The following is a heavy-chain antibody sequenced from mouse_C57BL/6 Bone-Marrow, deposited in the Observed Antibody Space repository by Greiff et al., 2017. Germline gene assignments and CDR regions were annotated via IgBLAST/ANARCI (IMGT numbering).Heavy chain of an antibody. CDR2: ISGGGGNT. Sequence: EVKLMESGGGLVKPGGSLKLSCAASGFTFSSYTMSWVRQTPEKRLAWVATISGGGGNTYYPDSVKGRFTISRDNAKNTLYLQMSSLRSEDTALYYCARGYYGSSFYYAMDYWGQGTSVTVAS. J-gene: IGHJ4*01. D-gene: IGHD1-1*01. V-gene: IGHV5-9*01. CDR3: ARGYYGSSFYYAMDY. CDR1: GFTFSSYT.